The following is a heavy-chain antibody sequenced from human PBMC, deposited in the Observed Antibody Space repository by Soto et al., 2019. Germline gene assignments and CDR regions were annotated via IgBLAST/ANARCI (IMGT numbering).Heavy chain of an antibody. V-gene: IGHV1-2*02. CDR1: GGTFSNYG. CDR2: INPNSGGT. D-gene: IGHD3-16*01. Sequence: ASVKVSCKASGGTFSNYGISWVRQAPGQGLEWMGWINPNSGGTYYAQKFQDRVTMTRDTSMSTAYMELRWLTSDDTALYYCARGEKEVWSNYYYSGMDVWGQGTTVTVSS. J-gene: IGHJ6*02. CDR3: ARGEKEVWSNYYYSGMDV.